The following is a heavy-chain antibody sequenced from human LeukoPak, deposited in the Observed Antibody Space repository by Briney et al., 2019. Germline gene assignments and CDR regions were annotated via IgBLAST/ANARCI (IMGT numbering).Heavy chain of an antibody. CDR1: GYSSSNYW. V-gene: IGHV5-51*01. CDR2: IYPGDSDT. D-gene: IGHD4-11*01. Sequence: GESLKISSKASGYSSSNYWIGWGRQMPGKGLEWMGIIYPGDSDTRYRPSFQGQVTISADKSITTDYLQWSSLEASDTALYYCPRAPTSVSNSYYFDYWGQGALVTVSS. CDR3: PRAPTSVSNSYYFDY. J-gene: IGHJ4*02.